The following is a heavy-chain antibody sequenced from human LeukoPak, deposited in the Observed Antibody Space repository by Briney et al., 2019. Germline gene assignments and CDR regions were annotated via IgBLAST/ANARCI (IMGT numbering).Heavy chain of an antibody. J-gene: IGHJ3*02. CDR1: GFTFSYYS. CDR2: ISSSSDYI. Sequence: PGWALTLSCAASGFTFSYYSMNGVRQAGGKGREWVSSISSSSDYIYYADSVKGRFTISRDNAKNSLYLQMNSLRAEDTAVYYCARAVREPDAFDIWGQGTMVTVSS. V-gene: IGHV3-21*01. CDR3: ARAVREPDAFDI. D-gene: IGHD3-10*02.